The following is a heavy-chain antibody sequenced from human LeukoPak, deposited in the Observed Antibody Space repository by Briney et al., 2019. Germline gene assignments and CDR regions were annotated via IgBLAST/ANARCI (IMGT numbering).Heavy chain of an antibody. CDR2: IPYSGST. Sequence: SETLSLTCTVSGGSISSHYWSWIRQPPGKGLEWIGYIPYSGSTNYNPSLKSRVTISVDTSKNQFSLKLSSVTAADTAVYYCAREGGSGTYGWFDPWGQGTLVTVSS. D-gene: IGHD1-26*01. CDR1: GGSISSHY. CDR3: AREGGSGTYGWFDP. J-gene: IGHJ5*02. V-gene: IGHV4-59*11.